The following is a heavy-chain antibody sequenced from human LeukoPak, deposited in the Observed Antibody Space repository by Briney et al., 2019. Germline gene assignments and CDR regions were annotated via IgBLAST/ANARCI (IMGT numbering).Heavy chain of an antibody. CDR1: GGSIISGAYY. D-gene: IGHD6-19*01. J-gene: IGHJ4*02. Sequence: SETLSLTCTVSGGSIISGAYYWSWIRQHPGKGLEWIAYVHYSGSTYYNPSLKSRFTISVDTSQNQFSLKLRSVTAADTAVYYCARDEQWLVRNRFFDYWGQGTLVTVSS. V-gene: IGHV4-31*03. CDR2: VHYSGST. CDR3: ARDEQWLVRNRFFDY.